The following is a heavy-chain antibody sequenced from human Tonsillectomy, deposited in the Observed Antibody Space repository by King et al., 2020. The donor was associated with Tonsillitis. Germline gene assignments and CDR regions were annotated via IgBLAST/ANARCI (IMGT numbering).Heavy chain of an antibody. V-gene: IGHV3-7*01. J-gene: IGHJ4*02. CDR3: ARDAVVVVAATPNFDY. D-gene: IGHD2-15*01. CDR1: GFTFNGYW. CDR2: IKQDGNER. Sequence: VQLVESGGGLVQPGGSLRLSCAASGFTFNGYWMSWVRQAPGKGLEWVADIKQDGNERYYVDSVKGRFTISRDNAKNSVYLQMNSLRVEDTAVYYCARDAVVVVAATPNFDYWGQGTLVTVSS.